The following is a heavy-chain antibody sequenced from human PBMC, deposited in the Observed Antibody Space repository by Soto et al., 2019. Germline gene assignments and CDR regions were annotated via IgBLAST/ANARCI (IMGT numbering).Heavy chain of an antibody. CDR2: INAGNGNT. J-gene: IGHJ4*02. CDR3: ARARRGIAVAGIYY. Sequence: GASVKVSCKASGYTFTSYARHWVRQAPGQRLEWMGWINAGNGNTKYSQKFQGRVTITRDTSASTAYMELSSLRSEDTAVYYCARARRGIAVAGIYYWGQGTLVTVSS. D-gene: IGHD6-19*01. CDR1: GYTFTSYA. V-gene: IGHV1-3*01.